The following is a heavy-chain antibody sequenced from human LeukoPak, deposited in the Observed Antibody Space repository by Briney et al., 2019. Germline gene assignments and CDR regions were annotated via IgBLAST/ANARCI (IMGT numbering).Heavy chain of an antibody. CDR2: IHHSGGI. CDR3: ARDYYDSSGYYFHDY. Sequence: SGTLSLTCAVSGDSISSDIWWNWVRQPPGKGLEWIGEIHHSGGINYNPSLKSRVTISLDKSKNQFSLKLSSVTAADTAVYYCARDYYDSSGYYFHDYWGQGTLVTVSS. J-gene: IGHJ4*02. CDR1: GDSISSDIW. D-gene: IGHD3-22*01. V-gene: IGHV4-4*02.